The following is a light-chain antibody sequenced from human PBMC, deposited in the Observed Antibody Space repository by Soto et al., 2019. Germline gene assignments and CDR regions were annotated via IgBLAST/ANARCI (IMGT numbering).Light chain of an antibody. V-gene: IGKV3-11*01. CDR2: DAS. J-gene: IGKJ1*01. CDR1: QSVSSY. Sequence: EILLTQSPSTLSLSPGERATLSCRASQSVSSYLAWYQQKPGQAPRLPIYDASNRATGIPARFSGSGSGTDFTLTISRLEPEDFEVYYCQQRTNWLWTFGPGTKVDIK. CDR3: QQRTNWLWT.